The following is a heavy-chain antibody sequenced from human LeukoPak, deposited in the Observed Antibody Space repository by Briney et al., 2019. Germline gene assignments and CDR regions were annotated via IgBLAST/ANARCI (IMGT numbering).Heavy chain of an antibody. D-gene: IGHD2-2*01. CDR1: GYTFTSYA. CDR2: INAGNGNT. J-gene: IGHJ5*02. Sequence: ASVKVSCKASGYTFTSYAMHWVRQAPGQRLEWTGWINAGNGNTKYSQKFQGRVTITRDTSASTAYMELSSLRSEDTAVYYCARDRSIPAATRRYKYNWFDPWGQGTLVTVSS. CDR3: ARDRSIPAATRRYKYNWFDP. V-gene: IGHV1-3*01.